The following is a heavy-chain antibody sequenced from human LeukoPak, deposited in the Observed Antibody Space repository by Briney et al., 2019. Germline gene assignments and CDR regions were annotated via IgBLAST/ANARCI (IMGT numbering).Heavy chain of an antibody. J-gene: IGHJ4*02. V-gene: IGHV3-23*01. CDR2: ISSGDSST. D-gene: IGHD2-21*02. CDR3: AKCMSGSGVCLNFDS. CDR1: GFTLTTYA. Sequence: LPGGSLRLSCEASGFTLTTYAMSWVRQAPGKGLQWVSGISSGDSSTYYTDSVKGRFTISRDNSKNTLYLQINSLRAEDTAVYYCAKCMSGSGVCLNFDSWGQGILVTVSS.